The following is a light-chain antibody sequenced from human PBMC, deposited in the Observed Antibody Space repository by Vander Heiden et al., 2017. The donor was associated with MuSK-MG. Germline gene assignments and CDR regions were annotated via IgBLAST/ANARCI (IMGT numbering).Light chain of an antibody. V-gene: IGKV1-39*01. J-gene: IGKJ2*01. CDR3: QQSDNIPYT. Sequence: DVQMTQSPSSLSASVGDRVTITCRASHSVSTYLNWYRQKPGKAPNLLIYAASRLQGGVPSRFSGSGSGTDFTLTISSLQPEDFATYYCQQSDNIPYTFGQGTKVEIK. CDR2: AAS. CDR1: HSVSTY.